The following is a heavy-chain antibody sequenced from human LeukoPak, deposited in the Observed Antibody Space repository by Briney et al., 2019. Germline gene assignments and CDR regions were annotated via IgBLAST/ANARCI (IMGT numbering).Heavy chain of an antibody. CDR2: ISGSGGST. CDR3: ARDRWDYVWGSYRPMGAFDI. V-gene: IGHV3-23*01. Sequence: PGGSLRLSCAASGFTFSTYGMSWVRQAPGKGLEWVSTISGSGGSTYYADSVKGRFTISRDNAKNTLYLQMNSLRAEDTAVYYCARDRWDYVWGSYRPMGAFDIWGQGTMVTVSS. D-gene: IGHD3-16*02. CDR1: GFTFSTYG. J-gene: IGHJ3*02.